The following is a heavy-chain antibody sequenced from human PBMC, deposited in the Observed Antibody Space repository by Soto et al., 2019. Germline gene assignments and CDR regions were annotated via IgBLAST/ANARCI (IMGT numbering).Heavy chain of an antibody. CDR3: ARSKVVRSPKAWFDP. V-gene: IGHV1-2*04. Sequence: ASVKVSCKASGYTFTGYYMHWVRQAPGQGLEWMGWINPNSGGTNYAQKFQGWVTMTRDTSISTAYMELSRLRSDDTAVYYCARSKVVRSPKAWFDPWGQGTLVTVSS. J-gene: IGHJ5*02. D-gene: IGHD1-26*01. CDR1: GYTFTGYY. CDR2: INPNSGGT.